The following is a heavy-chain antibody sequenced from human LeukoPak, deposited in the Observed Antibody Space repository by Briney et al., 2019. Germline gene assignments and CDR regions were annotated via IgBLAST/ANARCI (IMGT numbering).Heavy chain of an antibody. J-gene: IGHJ4*02. CDR2: INEDGSTI. CDR3: VRDFGGSRDY. D-gene: IGHD3-10*01. V-gene: IGHV3-74*01. Sequence: GGSLRLSCAASGFTFSSTSMSWVRQAPGKGLVWVSRINEDGSTINYADSVKGRFTISRDNAKNTLYLQMDSLGAEDTAVYYCVRDFGGSRDYWGQGTLVIVSS. CDR1: GFTFSSTS.